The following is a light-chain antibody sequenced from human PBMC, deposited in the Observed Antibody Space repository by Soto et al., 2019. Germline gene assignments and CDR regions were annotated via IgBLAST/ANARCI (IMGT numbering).Light chain of an antibody. V-gene: IGKV3-11*01. CDR3: QQRSNWPPGIT. J-gene: IGKJ5*01. Sequence: MLSQSAATLSLSTGERAILSCRASQSVSTFLAWFQQKPGQPPRLLIYNASNRTTGIPARFSGSGSGTDFTLTISSLEPEDFAVYYCQQRSNWPPGITFGQRTRLEIK. CDR2: NAS. CDR1: QSVSTF.